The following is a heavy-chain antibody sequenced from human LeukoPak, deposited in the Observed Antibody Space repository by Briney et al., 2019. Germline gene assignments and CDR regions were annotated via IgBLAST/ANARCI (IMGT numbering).Heavy chain of an antibody. CDR3: AKDTHSGSYYYFDY. V-gene: IGHV3-30*18. CDR2: ISYDGSNK. D-gene: IGHD1-26*01. J-gene: IGHJ4*02. Sequence: GGSLRLSCAASGFTFSSYGMHWVRQAPGKGLEWVAVISYDGSNKYYADSVKGRFTISRDNSKNTLYLQMNSLRAEDTAVYYCAKDTHSGSYYYFDYWGQGTLVTVPS. CDR1: GFTFSSYG.